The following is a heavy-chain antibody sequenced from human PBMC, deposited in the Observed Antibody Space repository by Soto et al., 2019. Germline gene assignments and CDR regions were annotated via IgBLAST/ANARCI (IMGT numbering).Heavy chain of an antibody. CDR1: GFIYSIYA. CDR2: ISGSGGET. Sequence: GGSLRLSCTASGFIYSIYAMAWVRQAPGKGLEWVSAISGSGGETYYADSVKGRFTISRDNSKNTVYLQMTNLRAEDTAVYYCAKEIAVAVATPPEYWGQGTLVNGSS. CDR3: AKEIAVAVATPPEY. J-gene: IGHJ4*02. V-gene: IGHV3-23*01. D-gene: IGHD5-12*01.